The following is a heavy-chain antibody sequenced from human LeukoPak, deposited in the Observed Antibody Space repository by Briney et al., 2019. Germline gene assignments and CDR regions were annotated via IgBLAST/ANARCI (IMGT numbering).Heavy chain of an antibody. V-gene: IGHV4-39*01. CDR1: GGSISVSYY. J-gene: IGHJ5*02. CDR3: VRQADFWGGHYRFGSWFDP. CDR2: FSYSGST. D-gene: IGHD3-3*01. Sequence: SETLSLTCTVSGGSISVSYYWGWIRQPPGKGLEWIGSFSYSGSTYYNPSLKSRVTISVDTSNNQFSLKLSSVTAADTAVYYCVRQADFWGGHYRFGSWFDPWGQGTLVTVSS.